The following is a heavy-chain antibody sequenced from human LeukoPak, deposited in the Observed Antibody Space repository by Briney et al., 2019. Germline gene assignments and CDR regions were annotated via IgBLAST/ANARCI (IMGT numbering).Heavy chain of an antibody. Sequence: SETLSLTCTVSGGSISSSSYYWGWIRQPPGKGLEWIGSIYYSGSTYYNPSLKSRVTISVDTSKNQFSLKLSSVTAADTAVYYCARRGVGAPFDYWGQGTLVTVSS. CDR2: IYYSGST. CDR1: GGSISSSSYY. D-gene: IGHD1-26*01. J-gene: IGHJ4*02. V-gene: IGHV4-39*01. CDR3: ARRGVGAPFDY.